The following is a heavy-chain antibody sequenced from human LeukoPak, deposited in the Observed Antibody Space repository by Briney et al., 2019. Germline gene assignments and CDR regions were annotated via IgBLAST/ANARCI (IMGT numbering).Heavy chain of an antibody. D-gene: IGHD6-13*01. CDR2: IYHSGNT. V-gene: IGHV4-38-2*01. J-gene: IGHJ2*01. CDR1: GHSISSGYY. CDR3: ARRDSSSWYEDWYFDL. Sequence: SETLSLTCAASGHSISSGYYWGWIRQPPGKGLEWIGSIYHSGNTYYNPSLQSRVTISVDRSKNHFSLKLSSVAAADTAVYYCARRDSSSWYEDWYFDLWGRGTLVTVSS.